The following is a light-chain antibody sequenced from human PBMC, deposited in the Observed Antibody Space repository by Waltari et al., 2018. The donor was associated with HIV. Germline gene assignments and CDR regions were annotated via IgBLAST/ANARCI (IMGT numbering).Light chain of an antibody. CDR3: GAYTGSGNLGL. CDR1: SNDIGRYEY. J-gene: IGLJ2*01. Sequence: QSALTQPASASGSPGQSITISCTGTSNDIGRYEYVSWYQQHPGKAPKLIIYNVNRRPTGVSARFFGSKSGNTASLTISGLQPEDEADYYCGAYTGSGNLGLFGGGTKLTVL. V-gene: IGLV2-14*03. CDR2: NVN.